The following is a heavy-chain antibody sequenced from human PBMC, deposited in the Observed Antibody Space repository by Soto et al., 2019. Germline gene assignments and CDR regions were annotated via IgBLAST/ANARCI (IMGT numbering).Heavy chain of an antibody. D-gene: IGHD4-17*01. CDR1: GFTFSSCS. Sequence: EVQLVESGGGLVQPGGSLRLSCAASGFTFSSCSMNWVRQAPGKGLEWVSYISSSSSTIYYADSVKGRFTISRDNAKNSLYLQMNSLRDEDTAVYYCASEYDYGDLNYYYYGMDVWGQGTTVTVSS. V-gene: IGHV3-48*02. J-gene: IGHJ6*02. CDR2: ISSSSSTI. CDR3: ASEYDYGDLNYYYYGMDV.